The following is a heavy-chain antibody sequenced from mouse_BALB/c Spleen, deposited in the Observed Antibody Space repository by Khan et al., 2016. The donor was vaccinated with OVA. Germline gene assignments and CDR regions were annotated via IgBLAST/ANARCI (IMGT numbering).Heavy chain of an antibody. D-gene: IGHD4-1*01. Sequence: QIQLVQSGPELKKPGETVKISCKASGYSFTDYSMHWVKQAPGKGLKWMGWINTETGEPTYADDFKGRFAFSLETSVSTAYLQINNLKNEDTATHFCATSNPFYAMDYGVKEPQSPSPQ. CDR3: ATSNPFYAMDY. V-gene: IGHV9-2-1*01. CDR2: INTETGEP. CDR1: GYSFTDYS. J-gene: IGHJ4*01.